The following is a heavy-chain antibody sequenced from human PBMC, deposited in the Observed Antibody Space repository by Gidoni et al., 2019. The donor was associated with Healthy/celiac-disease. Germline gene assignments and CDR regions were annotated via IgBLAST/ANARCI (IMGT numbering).Heavy chain of an antibody. V-gene: IGHV4-34*01. Sequence: GYYWSWIRQPPGKGLEWIGEINHSGSTNYNPSLKSRVTISVDTSKNQFSLKLSSVTAADTAVYYCARGKYDILTVRRYGAFDIWGQGTMVTVSS. CDR2: INHSGST. CDR1: GYY. J-gene: IGHJ3*02. CDR3: ARGKYDILTVRRYGAFDI. D-gene: IGHD3-9*01.